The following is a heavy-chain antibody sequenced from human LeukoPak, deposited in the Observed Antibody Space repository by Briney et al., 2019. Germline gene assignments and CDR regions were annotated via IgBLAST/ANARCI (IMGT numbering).Heavy chain of an antibody. CDR2: ISSSGSTI. D-gene: IGHD3-10*01. CDR3: CGSGSYYNVWTNWFDP. Sequence: GGSLRLSCAASGFTFSDYYMSWVRQAPGKGLEWVSYISSSGSTIYYADSVKGRFTISRDNAKNSLYLQMNSLRAEDTAVYYCCGSGSYYNVWTNWFDPWGQGTLVTVSS. J-gene: IGHJ5*02. V-gene: IGHV3-11*04. CDR1: GFTFSDYY.